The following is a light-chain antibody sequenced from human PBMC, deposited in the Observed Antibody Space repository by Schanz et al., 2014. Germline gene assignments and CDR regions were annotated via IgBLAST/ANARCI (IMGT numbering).Light chain of an antibody. Sequence: QSALTQPPSASGSPGQSVTISCTGTSSDVGAYNYVSWYQQHPGKAPKLMIYEVSKRPSGVPDRFSGSKSGTSASLAISGLQSDDEADYYCAAWDDSLSGWVFGGGTKVTVL. CDR1: SSDVGAYNY. CDR2: EVS. CDR3: AAWDDSLSGWV. V-gene: IGLV2-8*01. J-gene: IGLJ3*02.